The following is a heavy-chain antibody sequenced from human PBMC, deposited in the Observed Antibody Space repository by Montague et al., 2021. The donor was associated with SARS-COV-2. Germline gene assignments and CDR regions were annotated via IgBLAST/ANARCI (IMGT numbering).Heavy chain of an antibody. CDR2: VYSSGNT. V-gene: IGHV4-4*07. J-gene: IGHJ6*02. D-gene: IGHD3-10*01. CDR3: AREQWFNQYYYGMDV. CDR1: GDSISRYY. Sequence: SETLSFTCSVSGDSISRYYWSWVRQSAGKGLEWIGRVYSSGNTDSNPSLKSRVIMSRDTSTDQVSLKVTSVTAADTAVYYCAREQWFNQYYYGMDVWGQGTTVAVSS.